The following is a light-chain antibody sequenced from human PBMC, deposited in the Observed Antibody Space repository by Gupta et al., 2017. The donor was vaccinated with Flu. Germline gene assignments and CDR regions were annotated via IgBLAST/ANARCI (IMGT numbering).Light chain of an antibody. V-gene: IGKV3-20*01. CDR2: AAS. Sequence: ERAILSCRASQSVSSGYLAWYQQKPGQAPRLLISAASSRATGIPERFSGSGSGADFTLTISRLEPGDFAVYYCQQYGSSPLTFGGGTKVEIK. J-gene: IGKJ4*01. CDR1: QSVSSGY. CDR3: QQYGSSPLT.